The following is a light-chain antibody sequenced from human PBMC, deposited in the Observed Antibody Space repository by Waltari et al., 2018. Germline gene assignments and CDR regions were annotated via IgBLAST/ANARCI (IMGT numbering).Light chain of an antibody. CDR1: SSDVGSYNR. V-gene: IGLV2-18*02. J-gene: IGLJ2*01. CDR2: EVS. Sequence: QSALTQPPSVSGSPGQSVTISCTGTSSDVGSYNRVSWYQQPPGTAPERMIYEVSNRPSGVPDRFSVSKSGSTASLTISGLQAEDEAEYYCSSYTSSSTPHVVVGGGTKLTVL. CDR3: SSYTSSSTPHVV.